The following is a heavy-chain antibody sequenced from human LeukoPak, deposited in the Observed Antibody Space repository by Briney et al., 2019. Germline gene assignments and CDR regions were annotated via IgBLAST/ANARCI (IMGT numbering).Heavy chain of an antibody. J-gene: IGHJ6*02. CDR3: ARDRWMKAGNIWLHYGMDV. V-gene: IGHV4-30-4*01. Sequence: SQTMSLTCSVSGGSIRSDDSYWTWLRQSPGTGLEWIGYMYYSGNTYYNPSLKSRVTISEDRSKSQISLRLASLTAADTAVYYCARDRWMKAGNIWLHYGMDVWGQGITVTVSS. D-gene: IGHD5-12*01. CDR1: GGSIRSDDSY. CDR2: MYYSGNT.